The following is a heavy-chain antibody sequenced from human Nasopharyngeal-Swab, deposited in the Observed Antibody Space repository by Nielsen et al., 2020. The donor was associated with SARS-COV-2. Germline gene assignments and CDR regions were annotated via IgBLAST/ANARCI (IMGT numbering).Heavy chain of an antibody. CDR3: ARGKSGLLWFGELFRPSKYYFDY. J-gene: IGHJ4*02. CDR2: ISSSSSTI. CDR1: GFTFSSYS. Sequence: GESLKISCAASGFTFSSYSMNWVRQAPGKGLEWVSYISSSSSTIYYADSVKGRFTISRDNAKNSLYLQMNSLRDEDTAVYYCARGKSGLLWFGELFRPSKYYFDYWGQGTLVTVSS. D-gene: IGHD3-10*01. V-gene: IGHV3-48*02.